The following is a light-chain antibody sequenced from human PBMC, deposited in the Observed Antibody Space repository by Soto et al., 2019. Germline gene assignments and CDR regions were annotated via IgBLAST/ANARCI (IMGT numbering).Light chain of an antibody. CDR3: YSYAGSNTVV. Sequence: QSALTQPASVSGSPGQSITISCTVASSDVGSYNLVSWYQQLPGKAPKLMIYEGTKRPSGVSNRFSGSKSGNTASLTISGLQAEDEADYYCYSYAGSNTVVFGGGTKLTVL. V-gene: IGLV2-23*01. CDR1: SSDVGSYNL. CDR2: EGT. J-gene: IGLJ2*01.